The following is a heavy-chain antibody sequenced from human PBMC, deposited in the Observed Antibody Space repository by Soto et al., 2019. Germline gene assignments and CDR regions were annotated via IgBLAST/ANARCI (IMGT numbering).Heavy chain of an antibody. J-gene: IGHJ3*02. D-gene: IGHD6-19*01. CDR3: ARGQWLESHDAFDI. CDR1: GFTFSSYW. CDR2: IKQDGSEK. V-gene: IGHV3-7*01. Sequence: GGSLRLSCAASGFTFSSYWMSWVRQAPGKGLEWVANIKQDGSEKYYVDSVKGRFTISRDNAKNSLYLQMNSLRAEDTAVYYCARGQWLESHDAFDIWGQGTMVTVSS.